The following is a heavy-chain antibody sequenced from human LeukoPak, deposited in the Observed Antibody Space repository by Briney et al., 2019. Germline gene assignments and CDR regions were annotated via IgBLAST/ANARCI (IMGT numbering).Heavy chain of an antibody. CDR3: ARHVPLRYSYGYWLDP. CDR1: GYSFTSYW. D-gene: IGHD5-18*01. V-gene: IGHV5-51*01. J-gene: IGHJ5*02. Sequence: HGESLKISCKGSGYSFTSYWIGWVRQMPGKGLEWMGIIYPGDSDTRYSPSFQGQVTISPDKSISTAYLQWSSLKASDTAMYYCARHVPLRYSYGYWLDPWGQGTLVTVSS. CDR2: IYPGDSDT.